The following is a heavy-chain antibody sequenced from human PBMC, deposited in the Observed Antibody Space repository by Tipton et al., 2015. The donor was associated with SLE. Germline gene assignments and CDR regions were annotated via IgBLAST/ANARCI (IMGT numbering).Heavy chain of an antibody. CDR1: RGSFSGSY. V-gene: IGHV4-34*01. Sequence: TLSLTCAVYRGSFSGSYWSWIRQSPGKGLEWIGEVYPGGHTNLNPSLKSRVTISLDTSRNQFTLKLNSVTAADSAVYYCARERYCSGASCYAPDYWGQGTLVTVSS. CDR3: ARERYCSGASCYAPDY. CDR2: VYPGGHT. J-gene: IGHJ4*02. D-gene: IGHD2-2*01.